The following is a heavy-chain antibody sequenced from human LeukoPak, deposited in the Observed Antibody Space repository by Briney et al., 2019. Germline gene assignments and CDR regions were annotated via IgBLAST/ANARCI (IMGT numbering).Heavy chain of an antibody. CDR2: INAGNGNT. Sequence: ASVKVSCKASGYTFTSYDINWVRQATGQGLEWMGWINAGNGNTKYSQKFQGRVTITRDTSASTAYMELSSLRSEDTAVYYCATESPAYSSSWYNWGQGTLVTVSS. CDR1: GYTFTSYD. J-gene: IGHJ4*02. CDR3: ATESPAYSSSWYN. D-gene: IGHD6-13*01. V-gene: IGHV1-3*01.